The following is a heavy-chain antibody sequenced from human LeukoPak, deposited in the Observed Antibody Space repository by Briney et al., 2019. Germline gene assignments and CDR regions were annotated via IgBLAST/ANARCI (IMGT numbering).Heavy chain of an antibody. V-gene: IGHV1-8*01. CDR2: MNSNSGNT. Sequence: ASVKVSCKASGYTFTSYDMNWVRQATGQGLEWMGWMNSNSGNTNFAQKFQGRVTMTRNTSTSTAYMELSSLKSEDTAVYYCARGLSTVIRGVDNGHIDYWGQGTLVTVSS. J-gene: IGHJ4*02. CDR1: GYTFTSYD. D-gene: IGHD3-10*01. CDR3: ARGLSTVIRGVDNGHIDY.